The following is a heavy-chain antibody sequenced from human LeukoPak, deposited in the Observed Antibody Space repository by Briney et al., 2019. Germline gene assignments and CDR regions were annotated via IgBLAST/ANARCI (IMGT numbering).Heavy chain of an antibody. CDR3: TSLPAGGSFYFDS. V-gene: IGHV1-46*01. CDR1: GYTFSTYY. Sequence: GASVKVSCKASGYTFSTYYLHWLRQAPGQGLEWLGIINPSDGAASYAQKFQGRVTMTDDTSTDTTYMELSSLRSEDTAIYYCTSLPAGGSFYFDSWGQGTLVTVSS. J-gene: IGHJ4*02. CDR2: INPSDGAA. D-gene: IGHD3-16*02.